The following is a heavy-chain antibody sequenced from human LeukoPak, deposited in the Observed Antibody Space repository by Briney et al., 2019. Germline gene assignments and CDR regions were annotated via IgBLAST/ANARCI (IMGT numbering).Heavy chain of an antibody. CDR2: IRSKANSYAT. J-gene: IGHJ4*02. CDR1: GFIFSGSA. D-gene: IGHD6-19*01. Sequence: GGSLRLSCAASGFIFSGSAMHWVRQASGKGLEWVGRIRSKANSYATAYAASVKGRFTISRDDSKNTAYLQMNSLKTEDTAVYYCTRHPGDSSGWEYYFDYWGQGTLVTVSS. V-gene: IGHV3-73*01. CDR3: TRHPGDSSGWEYYFDY.